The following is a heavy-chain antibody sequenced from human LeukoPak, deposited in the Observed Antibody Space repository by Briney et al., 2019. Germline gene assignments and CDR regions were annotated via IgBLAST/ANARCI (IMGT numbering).Heavy chain of an antibody. CDR1: GFTFSSYA. V-gene: IGHV3-30*04. CDR2: ISYDGSNK. J-gene: IGHJ4*02. Sequence: GGSLRLSCAASGFTFSSYAVHWVRQAPGKGLEWVAVISYDGSNKYYADSVKGRFTISRDNSKNTLYLQMNSLRAEDTAVYYCARGNSRTYYFDYWGQGTLVTVSS. D-gene: IGHD6-13*01. CDR3: ARGNSRTYYFDY.